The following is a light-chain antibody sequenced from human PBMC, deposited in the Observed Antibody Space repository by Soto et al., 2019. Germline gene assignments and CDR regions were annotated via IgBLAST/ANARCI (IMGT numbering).Light chain of an antibody. CDR2: AAS. CDR3: QQTASTPYT. J-gene: IGKJ2*01. V-gene: IGKV1-39*01. Sequence: DTQMTQSPSSLSASVGDRVTITCRASQSINTYLNWYQQKPGEAPNLLIYAASSLQSGDPPRFSGSGSETHFTLTINSLQPEDFATYYCQQTASTPYTFGQGT. CDR1: QSINTY.